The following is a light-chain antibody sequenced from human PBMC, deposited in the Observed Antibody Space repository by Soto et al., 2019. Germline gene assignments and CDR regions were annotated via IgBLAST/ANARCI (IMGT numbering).Light chain of an antibody. CDR1: SIDIGGYNF. V-gene: IGLV2-14*01. Sequence: QSALTQRASVSGSPGQSITIACTGTSIDIGGYNFVSWYQQHPGKAPKLLIYDVGNRPSGVSNRFSGSKSGNTASLTISGLQAEDEAHYYCNSYRTVSTYVFGIGTKVTVL. CDR3: NSYRTVSTYV. J-gene: IGLJ1*01. CDR2: DVG.